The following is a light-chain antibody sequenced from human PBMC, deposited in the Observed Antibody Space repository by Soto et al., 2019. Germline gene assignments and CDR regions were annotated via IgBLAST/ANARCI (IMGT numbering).Light chain of an antibody. Sequence: DIQMTQSPSPLSASIGDRVTITCRASQSIDNCLAWYQQKPGKAPQLLIYDASRVKTGVPSRFTASGSGTEFTLTINTLQADDSATYFCQHYNGYPYTFGPGTKVDI. J-gene: IGKJ2*01. V-gene: IGKV1-5*01. CDR1: QSIDNC. CDR2: DAS. CDR3: QHYNGYPYT.